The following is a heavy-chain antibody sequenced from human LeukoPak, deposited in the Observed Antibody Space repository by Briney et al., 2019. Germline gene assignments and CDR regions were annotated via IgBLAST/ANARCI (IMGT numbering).Heavy chain of an antibody. Sequence: GGSLRLSCAASGFTFSSYWIHWVRQVPGKGLVWVSRIHGDGRTTTYADSVKGRFTISRDNSKNTLYLQMNSLRAEDTAEYYCAKTNSAQYFDYWGQGSLVTVSS. CDR3: AKTNSAQYFDY. V-gene: IGHV3-74*01. D-gene: IGHD1/OR15-1a*01. CDR2: IHGDGRTT. CDR1: GFTFSSYW. J-gene: IGHJ4*02.